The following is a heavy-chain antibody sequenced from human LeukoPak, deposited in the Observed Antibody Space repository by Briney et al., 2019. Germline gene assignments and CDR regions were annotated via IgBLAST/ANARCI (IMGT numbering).Heavy chain of an antibody. D-gene: IGHD6-13*01. Sequence: GGSLRLSCAASGFTVSSDYMSWVRQAPGKGLEWVSVIYSGGSTYYADSVKGRFTISRDNSKNTLYLQMNSLRAEDTAVYYCAKDLLRYSSSWYFDYWGQGTLVTVSS. CDR2: IYSGGST. CDR3: AKDLLRYSSSWYFDY. CDR1: GFTVSSDY. J-gene: IGHJ4*02. V-gene: IGHV3-53*01.